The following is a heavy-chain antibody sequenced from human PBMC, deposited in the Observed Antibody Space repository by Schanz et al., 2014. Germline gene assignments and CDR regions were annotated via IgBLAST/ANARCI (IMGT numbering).Heavy chain of an antibody. V-gene: IGHV3-23*01. CDR3: AKDQGSYGSGSYSYFDY. Sequence: EMQLLESGGGLAQPGGSLRLSCAASGFTFSRYAMHWVRQAPGKGLEWVSRMIGSGSSVFYADSVKGRFTISRDNLKNTVYLQMNSLRAGDTAVYYCAKDQGSYGSGSYSYFDYWGQGTLATVSS. D-gene: IGHD3-10*01. J-gene: IGHJ4*02. CDR2: MIGSGSSV. CDR1: GFTFSRYA.